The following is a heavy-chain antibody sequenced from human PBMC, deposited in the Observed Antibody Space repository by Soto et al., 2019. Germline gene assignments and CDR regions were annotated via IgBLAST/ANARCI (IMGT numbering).Heavy chain of an antibody. CDR1: GYSISSKNW. V-gene: IGHV4-28*01. CDR3: ARKVDGKNHFDY. J-gene: IGHJ4*02. CDR2: IYYSGST. Sequence: QVQLQESGPGLVKPSDTLSLTCAVSGYSISSKNWWGWIRQPPGKGLEWIGYIYYSGSTHYNPSLKSRVAMSVDTAKTQFSLELRSVTAVDTAVYYCARKVDGKNHFDYWGQGTLVTVSS.